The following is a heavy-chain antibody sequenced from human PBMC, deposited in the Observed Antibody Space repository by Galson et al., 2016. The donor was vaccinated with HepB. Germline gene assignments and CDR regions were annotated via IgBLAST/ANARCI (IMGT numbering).Heavy chain of an antibody. V-gene: IGHV3-74*01. D-gene: IGHD4-17*01. J-gene: IGHJ4*02. CDR1: GFTFSNHY. CDR3: ARENGDYLFIDY. Sequence: SLRLSCAGSGFTFSNHYMHWARQAPGKGLVWVSRINSDGSNANYADSVKGRFTISRDNARNTLYLHVNSLRAEDAAVYYCARENGDYLFIDYWGQGTLVTVSS. CDR2: INSDGSNA.